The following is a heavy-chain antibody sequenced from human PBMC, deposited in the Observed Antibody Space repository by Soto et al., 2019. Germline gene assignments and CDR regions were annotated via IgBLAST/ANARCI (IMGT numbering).Heavy chain of an antibody. J-gene: IGHJ4*02. CDR3: AKVPSITIFGVVIMGHFDY. Sequence: PGGSLRLSCAASGFTFSSYAMSWVRQAPGKGLEWVSAISGSGGSTYYADSVKGRFTISRDNSKNTLYLQMNSLRAEDTAVYYCAKVPSITIFGVVIMGHFDYWGQGTLVTVSS. CDR2: ISGSGGST. CDR1: GFTFSSYA. D-gene: IGHD3-3*01. V-gene: IGHV3-23*01.